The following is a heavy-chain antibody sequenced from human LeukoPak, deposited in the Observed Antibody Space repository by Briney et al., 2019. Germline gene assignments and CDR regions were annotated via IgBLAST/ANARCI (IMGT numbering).Heavy chain of an antibody. D-gene: IGHD3-22*01. CDR2: ISAYNGNT. J-gene: IGHJ4*02. CDR1: GYTFTSYG. Sequence: ASVKVSCKASGYTFTSYGISWVRQAPGQGLEWMGWISAYNGNTNYAQKLQGRVTMTTDTSTSTAYMELRSLRSDDTAVYYCARVGAPYYYDSSGYSYWGQGTLVTVSS. V-gene: IGHV1-18*01. CDR3: ARVGAPYYYDSSGYSY.